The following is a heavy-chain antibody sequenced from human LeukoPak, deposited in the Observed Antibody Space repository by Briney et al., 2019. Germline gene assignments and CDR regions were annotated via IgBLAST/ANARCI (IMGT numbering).Heavy chain of an antibody. D-gene: IGHD5-18*01. Sequence: SETLSLTCAVYGGSFSGYYWSWIRPPPGKGLEWIGEINHSGSTNYNPSLKSRVTISVDTSKSQFSLKLSSVTAADTAVYYCARGDDTAMVSYAFDIWGQGTMVTVSS. CDR2: INHSGST. CDR3: ARGDDTAMVSYAFDI. J-gene: IGHJ3*02. V-gene: IGHV4-34*01. CDR1: GGSFSGYY.